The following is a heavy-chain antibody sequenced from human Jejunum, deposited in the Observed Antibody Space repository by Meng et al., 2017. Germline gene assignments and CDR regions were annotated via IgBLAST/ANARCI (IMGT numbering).Heavy chain of an antibody. CDR1: GVSISSYY. Sequence: SETLSLTCTVSGVSISSYYWSWIRQPPGKGLEWIGYTFYSGSVNYNPSLKSRVTISLDTSKNQFSLKLSSVTAADTAVYYCARFQTKYTQRGMNFDYWGQGTLVTVSS. CDR2: TFYSGSV. CDR3: ARFQTKYTQRGMNFDY. V-gene: IGHV4-59*01. D-gene: IGHD3-16*01. J-gene: IGHJ4*02.